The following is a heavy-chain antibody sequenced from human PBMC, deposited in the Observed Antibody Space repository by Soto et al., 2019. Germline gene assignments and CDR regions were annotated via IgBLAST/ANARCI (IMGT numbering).Heavy chain of an antibody. D-gene: IGHD3-10*01. CDR2: IYSGGST. Sequence: EVQLVESGGGLVQPGGSLRLSCAASGFTVSSNYMSWVRQAPGKGLEWVSVIYSGGSTYYADSVKGRFTISRDNSKNTLYLQMTSLRAEDTAVYYCARDFTYGSGSYLYYYGMDVWGQGTTVTVSS. V-gene: IGHV3-66*01. CDR1: GFTVSSNY. CDR3: ARDFTYGSGSYLYYYGMDV. J-gene: IGHJ6*02.